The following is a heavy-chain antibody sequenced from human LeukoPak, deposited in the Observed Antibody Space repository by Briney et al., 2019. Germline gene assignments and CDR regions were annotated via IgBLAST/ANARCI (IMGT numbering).Heavy chain of an antibody. J-gene: IGHJ4*02. CDR1: GFTFSDYA. V-gene: IGHV3-30-3*01. D-gene: IGHD2/OR15-2a*01. CDR3: ASLNN. CDR2: ISKDGSDK. Sequence: GGSLRLSCAASGFTFSDYAMHWVRQAPGKGLEWVAVISKDGSDKYYPDSVKGRFTISRDNSKYTLYLQMNSLRAEDTAVYYCASLNNWGQGTLVTVSS.